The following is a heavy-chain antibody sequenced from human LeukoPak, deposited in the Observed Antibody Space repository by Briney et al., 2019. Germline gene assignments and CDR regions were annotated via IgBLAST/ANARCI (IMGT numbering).Heavy chain of an antibody. CDR3: ARQGIAAAEGYFQH. D-gene: IGHD6-13*01. V-gene: IGHV4-59*08. J-gene: IGHJ1*01. CDR1: GGSISGYY. Sequence: PSETLSLTCTVSGGSISGYYWSWIRQPPGKGLEWIGYIYYSESTNYNPSLKSRVTISVDTSKNQFSLKLSSVTAADTAVYYCARQGIAAAEGYFQHWGQGTLVTVSS. CDR2: IYYSEST.